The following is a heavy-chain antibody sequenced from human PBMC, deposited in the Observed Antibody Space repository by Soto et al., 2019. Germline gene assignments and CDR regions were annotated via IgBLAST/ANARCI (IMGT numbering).Heavy chain of an antibody. CDR3: ARVIAAAAAYFDL. CDR1: GGTFSSYT. J-gene: IGHJ2*01. CDR2: IIPILGIA. V-gene: IGHV1-69*02. Sequence: QVQLVQSGAEVKKPGSSVKVSCKASGGTFSSYTISWVRQAPGQGLEWMGRIIPILGIANYAQKFQGRVTITADKSTSTAYMELSSLRSEDTAVYYCARVIAAAAAYFDLWGRGSLVTVSS. D-gene: IGHD6-13*01.